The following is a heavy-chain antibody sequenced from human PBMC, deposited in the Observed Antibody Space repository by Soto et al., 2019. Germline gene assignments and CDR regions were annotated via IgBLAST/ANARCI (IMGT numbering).Heavy chain of an antibody. CDR2: ISSSGGTT. CDR3: VKFEGRSYYYNHFDS. Sequence: PGGSLRLSCVASGFTFSSYAMSWVRQAPGKGLEWVSSISSSGGTTDYADSVKGRFTISRDNSKNTLYLQMNSLRAEDTAVYYCVKFEGRSYYYNHFDSWGQGTLVTVSS. J-gene: IGHJ4*02. V-gene: IGHV3-23*01. CDR1: GFTFSSYA. D-gene: IGHD3-10*01.